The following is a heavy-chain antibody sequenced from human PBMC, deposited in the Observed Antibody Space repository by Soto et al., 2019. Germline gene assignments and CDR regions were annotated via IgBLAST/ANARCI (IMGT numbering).Heavy chain of an antibody. D-gene: IGHD5-18*01. CDR2: ISYDGSNN. CDR3: ARGYTYGYALYYCDY. Sequence: QVQLVESGGGVAQPGRSLRLSCAASGFTFSSYGMHWVRQAPGKGLEWVAAISYDGSNNYYADSVKGRFTISRDNSKNRLYLQMNGLRAEDTAVYYCARGYTYGYALYYCDYWGQGTLVAVSS. V-gene: IGHV3-30*03. CDR1: GFTFSSYG. J-gene: IGHJ4*02.